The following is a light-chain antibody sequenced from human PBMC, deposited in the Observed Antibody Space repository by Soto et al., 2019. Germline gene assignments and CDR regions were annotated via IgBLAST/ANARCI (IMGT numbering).Light chain of an antibody. J-gene: IGKJ2*01. CDR3: QQYGTLPYT. V-gene: IGKV3-20*01. Sequence: EIVLTQSPGTLSLSPGERATLSCRASQSVSSSYLAWYQQRPGQAPRVLIYGASSRTSDIPARFSGSGSGTDFTLTISRLEPEDFAVYYCQQYGTLPYTFGQGTKLEIK. CDR2: GAS. CDR1: QSVSSSY.